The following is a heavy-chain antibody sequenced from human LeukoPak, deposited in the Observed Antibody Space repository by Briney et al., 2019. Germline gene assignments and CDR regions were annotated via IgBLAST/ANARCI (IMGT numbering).Heavy chain of an antibody. Sequence: SETLSLTCAVSGGSISSSNWWSWIRQPPGKGLEWIGEIYHSGSTNYNPSLKSRVTISVDKSKNQFSLKLSSVTAADTAVYYCARVTRYSGSAFDPWGQGTLVTVSS. CDR3: ARVTRYSGSAFDP. D-gene: IGHD1-26*01. CDR2: IYHSGST. V-gene: IGHV4-4*02. J-gene: IGHJ5*02. CDR1: GGSISSSNW.